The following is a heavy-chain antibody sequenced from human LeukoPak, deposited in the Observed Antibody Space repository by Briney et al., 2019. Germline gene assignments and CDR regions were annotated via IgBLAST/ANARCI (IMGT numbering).Heavy chain of an antibody. CDR3: AKKTIVGATVDAFDI. V-gene: IGHV3-74*01. D-gene: IGHD1-26*01. Sequence: AGGSLRLSCAASGFSFSSYWMHWVRQAPGKGLVWVARIQYDGSTTNYADSVKGRFTISRDNSKNTLYLQMNSLRAEDTAVYYCAKKTIVGATVDAFDIWGQGTMVTVSS. J-gene: IGHJ3*02. CDR2: IQYDGSTT. CDR1: GFSFSSYW.